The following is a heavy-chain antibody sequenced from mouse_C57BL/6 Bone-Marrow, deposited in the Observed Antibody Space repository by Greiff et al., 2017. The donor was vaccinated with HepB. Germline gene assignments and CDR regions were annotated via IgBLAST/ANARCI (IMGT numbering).Heavy chain of an antibody. V-gene: IGHV5-4*01. J-gene: IGHJ2*01. CDR1: GFTFSSYA. D-gene: IGHD1-1*01. CDR3: AREGGSVCDY. Sequence: EVKVVDSGGGLVKPGGSLKLSCAASGFTFSSYAMSWVRQTPEKRLEWVATISDGGSYTYYPDNVKGRFTISRDNAKNNLYLQMSHLKSEDTAMYYCAREGGSVCDYWGQGTTLTVSS. CDR2: ISDGGSYT.